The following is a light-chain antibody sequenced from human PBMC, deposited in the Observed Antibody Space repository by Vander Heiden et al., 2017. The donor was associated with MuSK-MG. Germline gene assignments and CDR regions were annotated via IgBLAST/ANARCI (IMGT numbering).Light chain of an antibody. V-gene: IGKV1-27*01. CDR3: QKYDSAPWT. CDR2: DAS. J-gene: IGKJ1*01. Sequence: DIQMTQSPSSLPASVGDRVTITCRASQGINNYLAWYQQKPGKVPNLLISDASILESGVPSRFSGSGSGTYFTLTISSLEPEDFATYYCQKYDSAPWTFGQGTKVEIK. CDR1: QGINNY.